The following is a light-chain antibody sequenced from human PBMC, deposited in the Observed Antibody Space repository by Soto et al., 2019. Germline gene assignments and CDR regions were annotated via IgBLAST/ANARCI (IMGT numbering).Light chain of an antibody. CDR3: QQYDSFHMYT. CDR2: DAS. CDR1: QDIADY. Sequence: DIQMTQSPSSLSASVGDRVTITCQASQDIADYLNWYQLKPGKAPKLLIYDASNLEAGVPSRFTGAGSGTDFSFTISSLQPEDVATYFCQQYDSFHMYTFGQGTKVEI. V-gene: IGKV1-33*01. J-gene: IGKJ2*01.